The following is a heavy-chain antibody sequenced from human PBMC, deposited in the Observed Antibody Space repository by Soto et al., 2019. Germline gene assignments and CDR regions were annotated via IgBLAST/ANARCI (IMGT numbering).Heavy chain of an antibody. CDR1: GFTFSSYG. CDR2: IWYDGSNK. V-gene: IGHV3-33*01. CDR3: ARDYNGYSSGSTSRSLGAFDI. Sequence: GGSLRLSCAASGFTFSSYGMHWVRQAPGKGLEWVAVIWYDGSNKYYADSVKGRFTISRDNSKNTLYLQMNSLRAEDTAVYYCARDYNGYSSGSTSRSLGAFDIWGQGTMVTVSS. D-gene: IGHD6-19*01. J-gene: IGHJ3*02.